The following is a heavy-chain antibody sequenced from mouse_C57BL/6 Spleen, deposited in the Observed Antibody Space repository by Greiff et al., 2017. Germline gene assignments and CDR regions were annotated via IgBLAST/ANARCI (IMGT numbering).Heavy chain of an antibody. V-gene: IGHV1-15*01. J-gene: IGHJ3*01. D-gene: IGHD4-1*01. CDR1: GYTFTDYE. Sequence: QVQLKESGAELVRPGASVTLSCKASGYTFTDYEMHWVKQTPVHGLEWIGAIDPETGGTAYNQKFKGKAILTADKSSSTAYMELRSLTSEDSAVYYCTTGTKAYWGQGTLVTVSA. CDR3: TTGTKAY. CDR2: IDPETGGT.